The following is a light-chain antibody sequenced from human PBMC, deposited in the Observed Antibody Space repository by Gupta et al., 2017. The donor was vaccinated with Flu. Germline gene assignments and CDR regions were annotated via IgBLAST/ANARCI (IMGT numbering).Light chain of an antibody. CDR1: QSVSND. J-gene: IGKJ4*01. V-gene: IGKV3-15*01. Sequence: EIVMTQSPATLSVSSGERATLSCRGSQSVSNDLACYQQQPRQAPRLLIYCASTRATGIAARFSGSGSWTEVTLTISSLQSEDFAVYYCQQYNNWPPLTFGGGTKVEIK. CDR2: CAS. CDR3: QQYNNWPPLT.